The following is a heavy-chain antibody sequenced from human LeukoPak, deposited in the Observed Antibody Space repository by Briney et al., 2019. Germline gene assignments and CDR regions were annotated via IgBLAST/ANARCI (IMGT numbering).Heavy chain of an antibody. CDR2: IYPGDSDT. J-gene: IGHJ5*02. CDR1: GYSFNSYL. CDR3: ARGGSYYSDWFDP. V-gene: IGHV5-51*01. D-gene: IGHD1-26*01. Sequence: GESLKISCKGSGYSFNSYLIGWVRQMPGKGLELMGIIYPGDSDTRYSPSGQGQVTISADKTISTAYLQWSSLKASDSAMYYCARGGSYYSDWFDPWGQGTPVSVSS.